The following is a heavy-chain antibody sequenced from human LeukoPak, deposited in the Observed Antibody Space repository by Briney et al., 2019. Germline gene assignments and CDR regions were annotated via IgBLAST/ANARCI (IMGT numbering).Heavy chain of an antibody. Sequence: GGSLRLSCAASGFTFSSSAMSWVRQAPGKGLEWVSYISSGSTTIYYPDSVKGRFTVSRDNAKSSLYLQMNSLRVEDTAVYYCTRGGAYGMDVWGQGTTVTVSS. CDR2: ISSGSTTI. CDR1: GFTFSSSA. V-gene: IGHV3-48*01. J-gene: IGHJ6*02. CDR3: TRGGAYGMDV.